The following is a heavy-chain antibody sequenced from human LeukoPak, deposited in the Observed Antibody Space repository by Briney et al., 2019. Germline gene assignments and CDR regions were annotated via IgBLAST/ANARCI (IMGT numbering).Heavy chain of an antibody. J-gene: IGHJ4*02. V-gene: IGHV4-59*08. CDR2: IYCSGST. CDR1: GGSISSYY. Sequence: KPSETLSLTCTVSGGSISSYYWSWIRQPPGKGLEWIGYIYCSGSTNYNPSLKSRVTISVDTSKNQFSLKLSSVTAADTAVYYCASQSSYGDYGFDYWGQGTLVTVSS. D-gene: IGHD4-17*01. CDR3: ASQSSYGDYGFDY.